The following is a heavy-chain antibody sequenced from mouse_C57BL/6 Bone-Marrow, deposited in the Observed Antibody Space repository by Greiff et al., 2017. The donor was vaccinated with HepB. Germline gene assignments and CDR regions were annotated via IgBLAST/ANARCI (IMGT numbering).Heavy chain of an antibody. D-gene: IGHD4-1*01. CDR1: GYTFTDYY. J-gene: IGHJ1*03. Sequence: VQLKQSGPVLVKPGASVKMSCKASGYTFTDYYMNWVKQSHGKSLEWIGVINPYNGGTSYNQKFKGKATLTVDKSSSTAYMELNSLTSEDSAVYYCALTGTGYFDVWGTGTTVTVSS. V-gene: IGHV1-19*01. CDR3: ALTGTGYFDV. CDR2: INPYNGGT.